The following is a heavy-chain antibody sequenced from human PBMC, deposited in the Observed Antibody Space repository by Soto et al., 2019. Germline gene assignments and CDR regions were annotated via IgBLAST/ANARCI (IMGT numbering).Heavy chain of an antibody. V-gene: IGHV3-21*01. Sequence: GGSLRLSCEASGISFSTYSMHWVRQAPGKGLEWVSSIGRRSDIYYADSVKGRFTISRDNAKNSVSLQMNSLRDEDTAVYYCAREETAWPLAYGLDVWGQGTTVTVSS. D-gene: IGHD2-21*02. CDR1: GISFSTYS. J-gene: IGHJ6*02. CDR3: AREETAWPLAYGLDV. CDR2: IGRRSDI.